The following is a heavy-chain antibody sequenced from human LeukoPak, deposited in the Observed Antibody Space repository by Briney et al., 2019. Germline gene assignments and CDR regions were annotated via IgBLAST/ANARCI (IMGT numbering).Heavy chain of an antibody. D-gene: IGHD3-16*01. CDR3: ARRGTSMGPDTI. CDR2: IYYSGST. CDR1: GGSISSSSYY. Sequence: SETLSLTCTVSGGSISSSSYYWGWIRQPPGKGLEWIGSIYYSGSTYYNPSLKSRVTISVDTSKNQFSLKLSSVIAADTAVYYCARRGTSMGPDTIWGQGTLVTVSS. J-gene: IGHJ4*02. V-gene: IGHV4-39*07.